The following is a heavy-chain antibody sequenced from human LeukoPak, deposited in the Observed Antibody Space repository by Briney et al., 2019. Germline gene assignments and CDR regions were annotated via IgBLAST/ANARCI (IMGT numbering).Heavy chain of an antibody. CDR1: GGSISSGDYY. V-gene: IGHV4-39*07. CDR2: IYHSGST. J-gene: IGHJ4*02. CDR3: AREGNRQLLAPHPDY. Sequence: PSQTLSLTCTVSGGSISSGDYYWGWIRQPPGKGLEWIGSIYHSGSTYYNPSLKSRVTISVDTSKNQFSLKLSSVTAADTAVYYCAREGNRQLLAPHPDYWGQGTLVTVSS. D-gene: IGHD6-13*01.